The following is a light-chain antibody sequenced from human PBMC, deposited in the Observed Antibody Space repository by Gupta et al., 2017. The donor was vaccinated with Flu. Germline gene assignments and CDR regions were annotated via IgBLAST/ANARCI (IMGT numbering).Light chain of an antibody. CDR1: QSVGRNY. Sequence: EIVLTQSPGTLSLSPGERATLSCRASQSVGRNYLDWYQQKPGQAPRLLIYGASSRATGIPDRFSGSGSGTDFTLTSSRREHEDFAVYYGHQDYGSCTFGQGTKVDIK. V-gene: IGKV3-20*01. CDR2: GAS. J-gene: IGKJ3*01. CDR3: HQDYGSCT.